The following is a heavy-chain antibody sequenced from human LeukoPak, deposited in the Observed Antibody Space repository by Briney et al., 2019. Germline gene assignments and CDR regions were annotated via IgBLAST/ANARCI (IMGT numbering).Heavy chain of an antibody. J-gene: IGHJ4*02. Sequence: GGSLRLSCTASGFTFSSYSMNWVRQAPGKGLEWVSSISSSSYIYYADSVKGRFTISRDNAKNSLYLQMNSLRAEDTAVHYCARDSSDYVIDYWGQGTLVTVSS. CDR3: ARDSSDYVIDY. D-gene: IGHD4/OR15-4a*01. V-gene: IGHV3-21*01. CDR2: ISSSSYI. CDR1: GFTFSSYS.